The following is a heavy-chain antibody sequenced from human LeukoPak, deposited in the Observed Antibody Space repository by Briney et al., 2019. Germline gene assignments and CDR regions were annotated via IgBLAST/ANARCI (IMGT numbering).Heavy chain of an antibody. CDR1: GGSFSGYY. Sequence: SETLSLTCAAYGGSFSGYYWSWIRQPPGKGLEWIGEINHSGSTNYNPSLKSRVTISVDTSKNQFSLKLSSVTAADTAVYYCARVRVGATPGDYFDYWGQGTLVTVSS. D-gene: IGHD1-26*01. J-gene: IGHJ4*02. V-gene: IGHV4-34*01. CDR2: INHSGST. CDR3: ARVRVGATPGDYFDY.